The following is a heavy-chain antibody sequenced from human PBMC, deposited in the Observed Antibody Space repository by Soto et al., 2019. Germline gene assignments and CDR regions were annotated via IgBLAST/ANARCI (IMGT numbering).Heavy chain of an antibody. J-gene: IGHJ6*02. V-gene: IGHV1-8*01. CDR1: GYTFTSYD. CDR2: MNPNSGNT. CDR3: ARVITMVRGVYYYGMDV. Sequence: GASVKVSCKASGYTFTSYDINWVRQATGQGLEWMGWMNPNSGNTGYAQKFQGRVTMTRNTSISTAYMELSSLRSEDTAVYYCARVITMVRGVYYYGMDVWGQGTTVTV. D-gene: IGHD3-10*01.